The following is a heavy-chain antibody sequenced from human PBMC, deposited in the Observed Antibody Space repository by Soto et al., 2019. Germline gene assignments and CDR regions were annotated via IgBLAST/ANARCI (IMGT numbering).Heavy chain of an antibody. Sequence: SVKVSCKASGGTFSSYAISWVRQAPGQGLEWMGGIIPIFGTANYAQKFQGRVTITADKSTSTAYMELSSLRSEDTAVYYCARGRRAYDFWSGFREYYYYGMDVWGQGTTVTVSS. CDR1: GGTFSSYA. CDR3: ARGRRAYDFWSGFREYYYYGMDV. J-gene: IGHJ6*02. D-gene: IGHD3-3*01. V-gene: IGHV1-69*06. CDR2: IIPIFGTA.